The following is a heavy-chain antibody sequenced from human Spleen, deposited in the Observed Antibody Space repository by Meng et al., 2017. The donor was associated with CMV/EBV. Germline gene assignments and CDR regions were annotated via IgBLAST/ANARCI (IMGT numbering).Heavy chain of an antibody. V-gene: IGHV3-21*01. CDR3: ARDGGGREFGTVTTWDY. Sequence: GESLKISCAASGFTFRNYSMNWVRQAPGKGLEWVSSISRSSNYIYYADSVKGRFTISRDNAKNSLYLQMNSLRAEDTAVYYCARDGGGREFGTVTTWDYWGQGTLVTVSS. D-gene: IGHD4-17*01. CDR2: ISRSSNYI. J-gene: IGHJ4*02. CDR1: GFTFRNYS.